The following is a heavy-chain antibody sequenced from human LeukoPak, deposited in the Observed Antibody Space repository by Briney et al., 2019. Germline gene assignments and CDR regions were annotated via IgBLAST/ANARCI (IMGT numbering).Heavy chain of an antibody. CDR2: IIPILGIA. Sequence: SVKVSCKASGGTFSSYAISWVRQAPGQGLEWMGRIIPILGIANYAQKLQGRVTITADKSTSTAYMELSSLRSEDTAVYYCAAPPLITTYYYGMDVWGQGTTVTVSS. CDR1: GGTFSSYA. J-gene: IGHJ6*02. CDR3: AAPPLITTYYYGMDV. V-gene: IGHV1-69*04. D-gene: IGHD3-10*01.